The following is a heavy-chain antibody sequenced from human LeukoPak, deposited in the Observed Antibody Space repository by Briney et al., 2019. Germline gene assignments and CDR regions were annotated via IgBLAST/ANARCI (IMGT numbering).Heavy chain of an antibody. J-gene: IGHJ4*02. V-gene: IGHV1-18*01. CDR2: ISAYNGNT. Sequence: PGASAKVSCKASGYTFTSYGISWVRQAPGQGLEWMGWISAYNGNTNYAQELQGRVTMTTDTSTSTAYMELRSLRSDDTAVYYCARDRGWQQLVPLYFDYWGQGTLVTVSS. CDR1: GYTFTSYG. D-gene: IGHD6-13*01. CDR3: ARDRGWQQLVPLYFDY.